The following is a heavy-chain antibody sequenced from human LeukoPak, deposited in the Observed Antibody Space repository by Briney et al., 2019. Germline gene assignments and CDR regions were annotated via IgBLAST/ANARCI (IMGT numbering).Heavy chain of an antibody. V-gene: IGHV3-7*03. CDR1: GFSFRNYW. Sequence: GGSLRLSCATSGFSFRNYWMSWVRQAPGKGLEWVASINQDDSAIFYLDSVRGRFTISRDNAKNFLFLQMNFLRVEDTAFYYCARRAGAYSHPYDYWGQGTLVTVSS. CDR2: INQDDSAI. D-gene: IGHD4/OR15-4a*01. CDR3: ARRAGAYSHPYDY. J-gene: IGHJ4*02.